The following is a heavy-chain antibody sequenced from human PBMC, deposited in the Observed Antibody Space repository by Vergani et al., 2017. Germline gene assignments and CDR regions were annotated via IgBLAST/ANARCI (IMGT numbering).Heavy chain of an antibody. CDR3: AREGDCTNGVCFTLFDV. CDR2: IRHDGIT. V-gene: IGHV4-34*01. CDR1: GGSFNDYW. J-gene: IGHJ4*02. D-gene: IGHD2-8*01. Sequence: QAQLQQWGAGLLKPSETLSLTFAIYGGSFNDYWWTWIRQPPGKGLEWIGEIRHDGITHYSPSLKSRVTISIDTSTHQFSLNLRSVTAADTAVYYCAREGDCTNGVCFTLFDVWGQGALVTVSS.